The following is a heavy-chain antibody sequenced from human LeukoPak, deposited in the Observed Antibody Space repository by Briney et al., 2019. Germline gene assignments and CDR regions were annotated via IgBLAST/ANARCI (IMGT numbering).Heavy chain of an antibody. V-gene: IGHV3-48*01. CDR1: EFTFSSYS. CDR2: ISSSSRMT. J-gene: IGHJ4*02. D-gene: IGHD2-15*01. Sequence: GGSLRLSCAASEFTFSSYSMAWVRQAPGKGLEWVSYISSSSRMTYYADSVKGRFTISRDNAKNSLYLQMNSLRAEDTAVYYCARDPTEGDCSGGSCHTYFDYWGQGTLVTVSS. CDR3: ARDPTEGDCSGGSCHTYFDY.